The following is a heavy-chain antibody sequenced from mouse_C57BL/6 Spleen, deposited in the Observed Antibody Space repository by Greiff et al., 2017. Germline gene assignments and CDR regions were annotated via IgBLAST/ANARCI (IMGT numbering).Heavy chain of an antibody. J-gene: IGHJ3*01. D-gene: IGHD2-5*01. CDR2: IDPSDSYT. V-gene: IGHV1-69*01. Sequence: QVQLQQPGAELVMPGASVKLSCKASGYTFTSYWMHWVKQRPGQGLEWIGEIDPSDSYTNYNQKFKGKSTLTVDKSSSTAYMQLSSRTSEDSAVYYCATYSKAWFAYWGQGTLVTVSA. CDR3: ATYSKAWFAY. CDR1: GYTFTSYW.